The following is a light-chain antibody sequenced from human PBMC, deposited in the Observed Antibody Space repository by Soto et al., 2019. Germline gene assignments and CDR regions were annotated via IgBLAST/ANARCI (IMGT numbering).Light chain of an antibody. V-gene: IGKV1-5*01. CDR2: DAS. Sequence: DIQMTQSPSTLSASVGDRVTITCRASQSISSWLAWYPQKPGKAPKLLIYDASSLESGVPSRFSGSGSGTEFTLTISSLQPDDFATYYCQQYNSYVLTFGGGTKVEIK. CDR1: QSISSW. CDR3: QQYNSYVLT. J-gene: IGKJ4*01.